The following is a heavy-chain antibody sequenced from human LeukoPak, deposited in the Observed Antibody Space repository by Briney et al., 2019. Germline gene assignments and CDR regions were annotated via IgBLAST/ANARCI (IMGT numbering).Heavy chain of an antibody. CDR2: IKEDGSES. CDR1: GFTFSSYW. D-gene: IGHD3-10*01. V-gene: IGHV3-7*01. Sequence: GGSLRPSCAASGFTFSSYWMSWVRQAPGKGLEWVANIKEDGSESHYVDSVKGRFTISRDNAKNSLYLQMNSLRAEDTAMYFCAKAGLLWFGESWMDVWGQGTTVTVSS. CDR3: AKAGLLWFGESWMDV. J-gene: IGHJ6*02.